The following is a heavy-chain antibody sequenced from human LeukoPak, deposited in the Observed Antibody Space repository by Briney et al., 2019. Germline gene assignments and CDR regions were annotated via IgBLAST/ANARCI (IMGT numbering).Heavy chain of an antibody. CDR3: TRRVIAARPDYYGMDV. CDR2: IRSKANSYAT. Sequence: GGSLRLSCAASGFTFSGSAMRWVRQASGKGLEWVGRIRSKANSYATAYAASVKGRFTISRDDSKNTAYLQMNSLKTEDTAVYYCTRRVIAARPDYYGMDVWGQGTTVTVSS. J-gene: IGHJ6*02. CDR1: GFTFSGSA. D-gene: IGHD6-13*01. V-gene: IGHV3-73*01.